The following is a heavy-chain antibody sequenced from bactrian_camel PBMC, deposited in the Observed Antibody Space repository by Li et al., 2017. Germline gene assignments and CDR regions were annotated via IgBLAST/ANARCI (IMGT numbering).Heavy chain of an antibody. D-gene: IGHD2*01. J-gene: IGHJ4*01. CDR1: GYLFSSFD. CDR2: ISPNGAT. V-gene: IGHV3S53*01. Sequence: VQLVESGGGTVQAGGSLKLACTAPGYLFSSFDMRWYRQAPGKERELVSSISPNGATSYGDSVKGRFTISQDKRRNTLYLQMNSLKPDETARYYCATDPTRLYYPGHRL.